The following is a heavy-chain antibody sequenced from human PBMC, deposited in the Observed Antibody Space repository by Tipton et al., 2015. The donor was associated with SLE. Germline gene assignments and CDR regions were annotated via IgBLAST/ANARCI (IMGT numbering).Heavy chain of an antibody. Sequence: TLSLTCTVSGGSISSGNYHWSWIRQPAGKGLEWIGYIYYSGSTNYNPSLKSRVTISVDTSKNQFSLKLSSVTAADTAVYYCAQGGGYGSGSYFDYWGQGTLVTVSS. CDR2: IYYSGST. V-gene: IGHV4-61*10. CDR3: AQGGGYGSGSYFDY. J-gene: IGHJ4*02. D-gene: IGHD3-10*01. CDR1: GGSISSGNYH.